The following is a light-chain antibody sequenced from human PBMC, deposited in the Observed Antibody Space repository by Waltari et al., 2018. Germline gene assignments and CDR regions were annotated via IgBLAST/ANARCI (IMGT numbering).Light chain of an antibody. CDR2: ENS. CDR3: GTWDSSLSGAV. CDR1: SSNPGTNY. Sequence: SVLTQPPSLSASPGPRVTLPCSGSSSNPGTNYVTWYRQFPGTAPKLPIYENSERPSGIPGRFSGSKSGTSATLDITGLQAGDEADYYCGTWDSSLSGAVFGGGTHLTVL. V-gene: IGLV1-51*02. J-gene: IGLJ7*01.